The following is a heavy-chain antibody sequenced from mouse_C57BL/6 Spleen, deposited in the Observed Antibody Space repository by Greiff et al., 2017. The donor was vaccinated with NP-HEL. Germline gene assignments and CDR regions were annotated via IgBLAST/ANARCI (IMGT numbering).Heavy chain of an antibody. CDR3: ARSITTGYAMDY. CDR1: GYTFTSYW. Sequence: QVQLQQPGAELVRPGTSVKLSCKASGYTFTSYWMHWVKQRPGQGLEWIGVIDPSDSYTNYNQKFKGKATLTVDTSSSTAYMQLSSLTSEDSAVYYCARSITTGYAMDYWGQRTSVTVSS. V-gene: IGHV1-59*01. J-gene: IGHJ4*01. CDR2: IDPSDSYT. D-gene: IGHD2-4*01.